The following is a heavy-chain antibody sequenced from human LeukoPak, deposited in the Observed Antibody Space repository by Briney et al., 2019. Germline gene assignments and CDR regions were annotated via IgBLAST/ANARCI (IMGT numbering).Heavy chain of an antibody. CDR2: IIPIFGTA. Sequence: SVKVSCKASGGTFSSYAISWVRQAPGQGLEWMGGIIPIFGTANYAQKFQGRVTITADKSTSTAYMELSSLRSEDTAVYYCARGYVPRYFDWLPTPNYYYYYMDVWGKGTTVTVSS. J-gene: IGHJ6*03. CDR1: GGTFSSYA. D-gene: IGHD3-9*01. CDR3: ARGYVPRYFDWLPTPNYYYYYMDV. V-gene: IGHV1-69*06.